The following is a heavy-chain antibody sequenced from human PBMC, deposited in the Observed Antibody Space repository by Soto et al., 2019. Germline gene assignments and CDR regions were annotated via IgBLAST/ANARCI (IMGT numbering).Heavy chain of an antibody. D-gene: IGHD4-17*01. Sequence: SETLCLTCTVSGCSISRYYWSWIRQPPGKGLEWIGYIYYSGSTNYNPSLKSRVTISVDTSKNQFSLKLSSVTAADTAVYYCARDRLDDYVGYFQHWGQGTLVTVSS. V-gene: IGHV4-59*01. CDR3: ARDRLDDYVGYFQH. J-gene: IGHJ1*01. CDR1: GCSISRYY. CDR2: IYYSGST.